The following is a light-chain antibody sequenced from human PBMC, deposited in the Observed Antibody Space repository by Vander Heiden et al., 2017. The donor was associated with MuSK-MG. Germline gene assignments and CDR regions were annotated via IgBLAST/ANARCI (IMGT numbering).Light chain of an antibody. CDR1: AVAKQN. V-gene: IGLV3-25*03. J-gene: IGLJ3*02. CDR2: KGS. Sequence: SYELTQPPSVSVSPGQTARITCSGAAVAKQNAYWYQQKAGQAPIVVMDKGSERPSGIPERFSGSSSGTTATLTISGAQAEDEADYYCQSIDNSETMVFGGGTKLTVL. CDR3: QSIDNSETMV.